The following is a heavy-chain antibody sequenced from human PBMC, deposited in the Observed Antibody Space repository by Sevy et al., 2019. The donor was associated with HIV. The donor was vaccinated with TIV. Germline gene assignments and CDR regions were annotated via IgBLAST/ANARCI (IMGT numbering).Heavy chain of an antibody. J-gene: IGHJ4*02. CDR1: GFTFDDYG. D-gene: IGHD2-21*02. CDR2: INWDGSST. CDR3: AREKSCGGACYHFDH. V-gene: IGHV3-20*04. Sequence: GGSLRLSCAASGFTFDDYGMSWVRQAPGKGLEWVSGINWDGSSTGYADSVKGRFTISTDNVKNSLHLQMTSLRAEDTAFYYCAREKSCGGACYHFDHWGQGTLVTVSS.